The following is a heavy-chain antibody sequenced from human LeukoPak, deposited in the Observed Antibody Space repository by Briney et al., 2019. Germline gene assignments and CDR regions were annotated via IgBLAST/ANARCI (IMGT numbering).Heavy chain of an antibody. V-gene: IGHV3-21*01. J-gene: IGHJ4*02. CDR1: GFTFSNYN. Sequence: GGSPRLSCAASGFTFSNYNMNWVRQAPGKGLEWVSSISSSSYITYADSVKGRFTISRDNAKNSLYLQMHSLRAEDTAVYYCARDSQAVGTDFDYWGQGTLVTVSS. D-gene: IGHD6-13*01. CDR3: ARDSQAVGTDFDY. CDR2: ISSSSYI.